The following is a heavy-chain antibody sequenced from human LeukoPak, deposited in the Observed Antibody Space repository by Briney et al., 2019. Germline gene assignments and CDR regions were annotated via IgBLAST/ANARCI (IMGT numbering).Heavy chain of an antibody. D-gene: IGHD3-10*01. Sequence: GGSLRLSCAASRFTFSNYWMHWVRQAPGKGLVWVSRINPDGSSTTYADSVKGRFTISRDNAKNSLYLQMNSLRAEDTAVYYCARVATMVRVPLDALDIWGQGTMVSVSS. CDR3: ARVATMVRVPLDALDI. CDR2: INPDGSST. V-gene: IGHV3-74*01. J-gene: IGHJ3*02. CDR1: RFTFSNYW.